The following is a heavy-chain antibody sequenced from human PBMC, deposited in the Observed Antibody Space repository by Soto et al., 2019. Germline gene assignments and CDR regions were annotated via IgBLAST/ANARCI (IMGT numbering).Heavy chain of an antibody. CDR1: GFSLSTTPVG. Sequence: QIPLQESGPTLVKPTQTLTLTCSCSGFSLSTTPVGVGWIRQPPGKALEWLALIYWDDDRRDIPSLKNGLTITKDSSGGQVVLPRTNRDHVDTATYYCAQITPFHLNGYYFDDWGPGILVTVSS. V-gene: IGHV2-5*02. CDR2: IYWDDDR. D-gene: IGHD3-16*01. J-gene: IGHJ4*02. CDR3: AQITPFHLNGYYFDD.